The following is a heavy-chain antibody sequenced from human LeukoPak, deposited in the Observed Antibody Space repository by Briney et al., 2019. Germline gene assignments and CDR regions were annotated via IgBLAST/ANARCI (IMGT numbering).Heavy chain of an antibody. J-gene: IGHJ4*02. V-gene: IGHV4-59*01. CDR1: GGSISSYY. Sequence: PSETLSLTCTVSGGSISSYYWTWIRQPPGKGLEWIGYIYYSGSTNYNPSLKSRVTISVDTSKNQFSLKLSSVTAADTAVYYCARAHYYDSRGYYNGFDYWGQGTLVTVSS. CDR3: ARAHYYDSRGYYNGFDY. D-gene: IGHD3-22*01. CDR2: IYYSGST.